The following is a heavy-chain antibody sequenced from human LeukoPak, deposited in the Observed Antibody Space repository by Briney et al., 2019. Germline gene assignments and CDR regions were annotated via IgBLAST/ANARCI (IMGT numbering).Heavy chain of an antibody. D-gene: IGHD5-24*01. CDR2: INPDGSDT. J-gene: IGHJ4*02. CDR1: GFTFSSYW. V-gene: IGHV3-74*01. CDR3: VPNFVY. Sequence: GGSLRLSCAASGFTFSSYWMHWVRQAPGRGLVWVSRINPDGSDTSYADSVEGRFTIYRDNAKNTLYLQMNSLRAEDTAVYYCVPNFVYWGQGAPVTVSS.